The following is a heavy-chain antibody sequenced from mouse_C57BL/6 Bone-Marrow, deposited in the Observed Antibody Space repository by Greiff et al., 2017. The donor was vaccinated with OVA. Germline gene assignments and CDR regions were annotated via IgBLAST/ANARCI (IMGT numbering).Heavy chain of an antibody. CDR2: IWTGGST. V-gene: IGHV2-9-1*01. J-gene: IGHJ4*01. CDR3: ARAGYYYAMDY. CDR1: GFSLTSYA. Sequence: VMLVESGPGLVAPSQSLSITCTVSGFSLTSYAISWVRQPPGKGLEWLGVIWTGGSTNYNSALKSRLSISKDNSKSQVFLKMNSLQTDDTARYYCARAGYYYAMDYWGQGTSVTVSS.